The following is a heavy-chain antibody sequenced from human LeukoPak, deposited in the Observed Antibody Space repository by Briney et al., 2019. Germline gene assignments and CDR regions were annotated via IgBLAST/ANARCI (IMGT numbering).Heavy chain of an antibody. CDR3: ARLRGLRYFDL. D-gene: IGHD3/OR15-3a*01. J-gene: IGHJ2*01. V-gene: IGHV4-39*01. CDR2: IYYSGST. Sequence: SETLSLTCTVSGSSISSSSYYWGWIRQPPGKGLEWIGSIYYSGSTYYNPSLKSRVTISVDTSKNQFSLKLSSVTAADTAVYYCARLRGLRYFDLWGRGTLVTVSS. CDR1: GSSISSSSYY.